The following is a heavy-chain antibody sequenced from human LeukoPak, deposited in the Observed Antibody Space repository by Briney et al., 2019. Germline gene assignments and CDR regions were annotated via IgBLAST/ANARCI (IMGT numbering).Heavy chain of an antibody. CDR2: INTISGGT. D-gene: IGHD6-19*01. CDR1: GYTFTAYY. Sequence: ASVKVSCKASGYTFTAYYIHWVRQAPGQGLEWIGWINTISGGTNYAQKFQGRVTMTRDTSISTAYMELSRLRSDDTAVYYCARGIAVAGTIWGQGTMVTVSS. J-gene: IGHJ3*02. CDR3: ARGIAVAGTI. V-gene: IGHV1-2*02.